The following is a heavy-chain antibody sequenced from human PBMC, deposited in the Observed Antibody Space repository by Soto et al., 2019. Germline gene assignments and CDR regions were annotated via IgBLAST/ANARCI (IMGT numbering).Heavy chain of an antibody. V-gene: IGHV1-2*02. CDR1: GFSFTGYY. CDR2: INAHSGGT. Sequence: QVQLVQSGAAVKKPGASVKVSCKASGFSFTGYYIHWLRQAPGQGLEWMGWINAHSGGTEYAQKFQGRVTLTRDTSIATAYLTLTRLTSDDTALYYCAKDFTRQLAYWLDPWGQGTQVTVSS. D-gene: IGHD6-6*01. CDR3: AKDFTRQLAYWLDP. J-gene: IGHJ5*02.